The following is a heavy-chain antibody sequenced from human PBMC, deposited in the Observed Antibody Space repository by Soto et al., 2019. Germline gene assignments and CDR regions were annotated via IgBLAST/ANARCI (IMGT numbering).Heavy chain of an antibody. CDR3: TTDSVSSNQQTPYYYYYYGMDV. V-gene: IGHV3-15*07. CDR1: GFTFSNAW. D-gene: IGHD4-4*01. Sequence: GGSLRLSCAASGFTFSNAWMNWVRQAPGKGLEWVGRIKSKTDGGTTDYAAPVKGRFTISRDDSKNTLYLQMNSLKTEDTAVYYCTTDSVSSNQQTPYYYYYYGMDVWGQGTTVTVSS. CDR2: IKSKTDGGTT. J-gene: IGHJ6*02.